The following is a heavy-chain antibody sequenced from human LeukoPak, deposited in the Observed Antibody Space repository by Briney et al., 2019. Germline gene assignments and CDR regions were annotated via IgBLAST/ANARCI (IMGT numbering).Heavy chain of an antibody. D-gene: IGHD4-23*01. Sequence: GGSLRLSCAASGFTFSSYEMHWVRQAPGKGVEWVSYISSSGSTIYYADSVKGRFTISRDNAKNSLYLQMNSLRVEDTAVYYCARDHGGSSPFDYWGQGTLVTVSS. CDR1: GFTFSSYE. J-gene: IGHJ4*02. CDR3: ARDHGGSSPFDY. V-gene: IGHV3-48*03. CDR2: ISSSGSTI.